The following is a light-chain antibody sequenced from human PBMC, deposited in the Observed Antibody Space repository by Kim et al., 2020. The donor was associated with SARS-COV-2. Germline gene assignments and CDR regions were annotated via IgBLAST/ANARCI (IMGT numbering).Light chain of an antibody. J-gene: IGKJ2*01. CDR3: QEYNEWPLYT. V-gene: IGKV3-15*01. Sequence: VVPGERGTRSCGAGQNIGNNLAWYQQKPGQDPRLLIFRASARATGIPARFSGGGSGTEFTLTISSLQSEDFAVYYCQEYNEWPLYTLGQGTKLEIK. CDR1: QNIGNN. CDR2: RAS.